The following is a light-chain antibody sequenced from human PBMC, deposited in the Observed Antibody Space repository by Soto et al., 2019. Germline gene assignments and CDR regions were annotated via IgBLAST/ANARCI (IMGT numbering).Light chain of an antibody. V-gene: IGLV2-8*01. J-gene: IGLJ3*02. CDR2: DVT. CDR1: SSDVGTHGY. Sequence: QSALTQPPSASGSPGQSGTISCTGTSSDVGTHGYVSWYQQHAGKAPKLMIFDVTKRPSGVPDRFSGSKSANAASLTVSRLQAEDEADYFCMWYAGGNNWVFGGGTKVTVL. CDR3: MWYAGGNNWV.